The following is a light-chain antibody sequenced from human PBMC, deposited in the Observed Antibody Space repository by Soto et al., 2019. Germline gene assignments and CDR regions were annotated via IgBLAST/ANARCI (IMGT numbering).Light chain of an antibody. J-gene: IGKJ1*01. CDR2: DAS. Sequence: DIQMTQSPSTLSASVGDGVTITCRASQSISNWLAWYQQKPGKAPKLLIYDASSLETAVTLRFSGSGSGTEFTLTISSLQPDDFAAYYCQQYNSYSLTFGQGTKVDIK. CDR1: QSISNW. CDR3: QQYNSYSLT. V-gene: IGKV1-5*01.